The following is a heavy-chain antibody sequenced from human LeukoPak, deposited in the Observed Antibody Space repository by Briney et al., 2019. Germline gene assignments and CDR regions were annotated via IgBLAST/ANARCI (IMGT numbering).Heavy chain of an antibody. D-gene: IGHD6-13*01. V-gene: IGHV1-69*04. J-gene: IGHJ5*02. CDR1: GGTFSSYA. CDR3: ASHSSWYRYWFDP. Sequence: ASVKVSCKASGGTFSSYAISWVRQAPGQGLERMGRIIPILGIANYAQKFQGRVTITADKSTSTAYMELSSLRSEDTAVYYCASHSSWYRYWFDPWGQGTLVTVSS. CDR2: IIPILGIA.